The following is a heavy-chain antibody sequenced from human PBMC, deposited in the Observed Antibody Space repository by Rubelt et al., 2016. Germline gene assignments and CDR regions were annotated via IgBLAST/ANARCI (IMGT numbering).Heavy chain of an antibody. CDR3: ARAPVLRGPRLPEPAYYYYYGMDV. CDR2: IYHSGST. Sequence: GKGLEWIGEIYHSGSTNYNPSLKSRVTISVDKSKNQFSLKLSSVTAADTAVYYCARAPVLRGPRLPEPAYYYYYGMDVWGQGTTVTVSS. J-gene: IGHJ6*02. D-gene: IGHD1-14*01. V-gene: IGHV4-4*02.